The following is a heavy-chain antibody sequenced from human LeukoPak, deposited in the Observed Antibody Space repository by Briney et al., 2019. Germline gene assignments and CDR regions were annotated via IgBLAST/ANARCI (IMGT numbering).Heavy chain of an antibody. Sequence: GGSLRLSCAASGFTFSSYSMNWVRQAPGKGLEWVSYISSSSSTIYYADSVKGRFTISRDNAKNSLYLQMNSLRAEDTAVYYCARDELDDSYYDILTGYYMTFDYWGQGTLVTASS. CDR3: ARDELDDSYYDILTGYYMTFDY. J-gene: IGHJ4*02. CDR1: GFTFSSYS. CDR2: ISSSSSTI. V-gene: IGHV3-48*01. D-gene: IGHD3-9*01.